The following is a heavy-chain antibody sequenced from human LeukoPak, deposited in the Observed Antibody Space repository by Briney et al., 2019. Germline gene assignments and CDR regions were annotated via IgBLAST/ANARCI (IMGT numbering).Heavy chain of an antibody. CDR1: GGSISSGSYY. CDR2: IYTSGST. CDR3: AGATYYYFYMDV. V-gene: IGHV4-61*02. J-gene: IGHJ6*03. Sequence: SQTLSLTCTVSGGSISSGSYYWSWIRQPAGKGLEWIGRIYTSGSTNYNPSLKSRVTISADTSKNQFSLKLSSVTAADTAVYYCAGATYYYFYMDVWGKGTTVTISS. D-gene: IGHD4-17*01.